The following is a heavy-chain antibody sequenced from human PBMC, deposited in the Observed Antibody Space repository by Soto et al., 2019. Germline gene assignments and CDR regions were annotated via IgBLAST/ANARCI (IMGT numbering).Heavy chain of an antibody. J-gene: IGHJ5*02. CDR3: ARSYSYDSSGYYGAWFDP. CDR2: IYYSGST. CDR1: GGSISSSSYY. Sequence: KPSETLSLTCTVSGGSISSSSYYWGWIRQPPGKGLEWIGSIYYSGSTYYNPSLKSRVTISVDTSKNQFSLKLSSVTAADTAVYYCARSYSYDSSGYYGAWFDPWGQGTLVTVSS. D-gene: IGHD3-22*01. V-gene: IGHV4-39*01.